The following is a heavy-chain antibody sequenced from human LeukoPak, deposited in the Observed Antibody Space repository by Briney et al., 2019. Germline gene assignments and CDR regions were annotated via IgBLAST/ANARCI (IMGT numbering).Heavy chain of an antibody. CDR2: ISSSSNYI. Sequence: GGSLRLSCAASGFTFSSYSMNWVRQAPGKGLEWVSSISSSSNYIYYADSVKGRFTISRDNATNSLYLQMNSLRAEDTAVYYSARDPRRIYCGGDCYSEFDYWGQGTLVTVSS. V-gene: IGHV3-21*01. D-gene: IGHD2-21*02. J-gene: IGHJ4*02. CDR3: ARDPRRIYCGGDCYSEFDY. CDR1: GFTFSSYS.